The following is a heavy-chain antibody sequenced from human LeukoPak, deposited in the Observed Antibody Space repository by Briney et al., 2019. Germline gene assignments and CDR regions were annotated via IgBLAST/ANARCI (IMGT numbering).Heavy chain of an antibody. CDR3: ARAYCTNGVCSENYYGMDV. CDR1: GYTLTELS. V-gene: IGHV1-24*01. D-gene: IGHD2-8*01. CDR2: FDPEDGET. J-gene: IGHJ6*02. Sequence: ASVTVSFKVSGYTLTELSMHWVRQAPGKGLEWMGGFDPEDGETIYAQKFQGRVTMTEDTSTDTAYMELSSLRSEDTAVYYCARAYCTNGVCSENYYGMDVWGQGTTVTVSS.